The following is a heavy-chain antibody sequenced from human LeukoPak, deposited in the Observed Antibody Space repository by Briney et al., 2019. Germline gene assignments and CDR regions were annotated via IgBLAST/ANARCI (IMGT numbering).Heavy chain of an antibody. CDR3: ARLTYYYGSGSYYYFDY. J-gene: IGHJ4*02. CDR2: IIPIFGTA. CDR1: GGTFSSYA. V-gene: IGHV1-69*13. D-gene: IGHD3-10*01. Sequence: WASVKVSCKASGGTFSSYAISWVRQAPGQGLEWMGGIIPIFGTANYAQKFQGRVTITADESTSTAYMELSSLRSEDTAVYYCARLTYYYGSGSYYYFDYWGQGTLVTVSS.